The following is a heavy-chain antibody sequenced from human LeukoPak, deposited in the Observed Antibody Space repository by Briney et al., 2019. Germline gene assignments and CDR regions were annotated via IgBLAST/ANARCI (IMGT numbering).Heavy chain of an antibody. CDR1: GGTFSSYA. CDR2: IIPSFGTA. J-gene: IGHJ6*03. D-gene: IGHD2-8*01. V-gene: IGHV1-69*05. CDR3: ARGMLDYYYYMDV. Sequence: ASVKLSCKASGGTFSSYAISWVRQAPGQGLEWMGGIIPSFGTANYAQKFQGRVTITTDESTSTAYMELSSPRTEDTAVYYCARGMLDYYYYMDVWGKGTTVTVSS.